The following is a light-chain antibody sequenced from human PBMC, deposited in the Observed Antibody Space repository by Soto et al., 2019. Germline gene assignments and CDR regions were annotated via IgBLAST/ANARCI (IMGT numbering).Light chain of an antibody. V-gene: IGLV2-8*01. CDR2: EVT. CDR1: SSDVGAYNY. CDR3: SSFASSNTRV. J-gene: IGLJ3*02. Sequence: QSVLTQPPSASGSPGQSVTISCTGTSSDVGAYNYVSWYQQHAGKAPKLVIYEVTKRPSGLPDRFSGAKSANTASLTVSGLQAEDWADYYCSSFASSNTRVFGGGTKLTVL.